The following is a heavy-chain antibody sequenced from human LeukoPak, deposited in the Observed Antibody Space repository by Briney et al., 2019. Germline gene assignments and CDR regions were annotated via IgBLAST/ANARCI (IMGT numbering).Heavy chain of an antibody. V-gene: IGHV1-2*02. CDR3: ARDSELLWFGEFGDY. Sequence: ASVKVSCKASGYTFTGYYMHWVRQAPGQGLEWMGWINPNSGGTNYAQKFQGRVTMTRDTSISTAYMELSGLRSDDTAVYYCARDSELLWFGEFGDYWGQGTLVTVSS. D-gene: IGHD3-10*01. J-gene: IGHJ4*02. CDR1: GYTFTGYY. CDR2: INPNSGGT.